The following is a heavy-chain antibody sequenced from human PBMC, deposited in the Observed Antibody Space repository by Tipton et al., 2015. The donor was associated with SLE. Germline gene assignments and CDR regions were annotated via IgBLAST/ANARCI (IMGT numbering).Heavy chain of an antibody. CDR1: GGPFSGYY. D-gene: IGHD6-13*01. J-gene: IGHJ3*02. V-gene: IGHV4-34*01. CDR2: INHSGST. CDR3: ARGGGQQGRAFDI. Sequence: TLSLTCAVYGGPFSGYYWSWIRQPPGKGLEWIGEINHSGSTNYNPSLKSRVTISVDTSKNQFSLKLSSVTAADTAVYYCARGGGQQGRAFDIWGQGTMVTVSS.